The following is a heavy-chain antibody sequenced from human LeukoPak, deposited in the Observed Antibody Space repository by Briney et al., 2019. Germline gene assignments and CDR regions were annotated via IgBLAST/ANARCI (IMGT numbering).Heavy chain of an antibody. CDR3: ARGTAYYDFWSGYGNWFDP. J-gene: IGHJ5*02. V-gene: IGHV4-59*12. D-gene: IGHD3-3*01. CDR1: GGSISSYY. Sequence: PSETLSLTCTVSGGSISSYYWSWIRQPPGKGLEWIGYMHYSGSTNYNPSLKSRVTISVDTSKNQFSLKLSSVTAADTAVYYCARGTAYYDFWSGYGNWFDPWGQGTLVTVSS. CDR2: MHYSGST.